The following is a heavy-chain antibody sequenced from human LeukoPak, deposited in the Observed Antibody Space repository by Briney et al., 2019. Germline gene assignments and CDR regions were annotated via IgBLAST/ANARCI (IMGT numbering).Heavy chain of an antibody. J-gene: IGHJ4*02. CDR2: ISRGGSTI. V-gene: IGHV3-48*03. Sequence: GGSLRLSCAASGFTFSNYEMNWVRQAPGKGLDWVAYISRGGSTIYYADSVKGRFTISRDNAKNSLYLQMNSLRAEDTAVYYCARDLFGSGSYPLLDYWGQGTLVTVSS. CDR1: GFTFSNYE. CDR3: ARDLFGSGSYPLLDY. D-gene: IGHD3-10*01.